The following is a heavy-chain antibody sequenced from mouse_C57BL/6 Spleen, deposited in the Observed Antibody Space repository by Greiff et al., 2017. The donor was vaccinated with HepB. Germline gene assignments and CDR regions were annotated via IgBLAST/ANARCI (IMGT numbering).Heavy chain of an antibody. J-gene: IGHJ2*01. CDR1: GFTFSSYA. Sequence: EVQGVESGEGLVKPGGSLKLSCAASGFTFSSYAMSWVRQTPEKRLEWVAYISSGGAYIYYADTVKGRFTISRDNARNTLYLQMSSLKSEDTAMYYCTRDEGSYFDYWGQGTTLTVSS. CDR3: TRDEGSYFDY. CDR2: ISSGGAYI. V-gene: IGHV5-9-1*02. D-gene: IGHD1-1*01.